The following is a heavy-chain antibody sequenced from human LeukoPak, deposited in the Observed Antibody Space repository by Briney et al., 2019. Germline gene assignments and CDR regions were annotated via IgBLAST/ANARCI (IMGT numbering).Heavy chain of an antibody. CDR3: ASEGYGSGSYYSAAWFDP. V-gene: IGHV4-4*07. Sequence: SETLSLTCTVSGGSISSYYWSWIRQPAGKGLEWIGRIYTSGSTNYNPSLKSRVTMSVDTSKNQFSLKLSSVTAADTAVYYCASEGYGSGSYYSAAWFDPWGQGTLATVSS. J-gene: IGHJ5*02. CDR1: GGSISSYY. D-gene: IGHD3-10*01. CDR2: IYTSGST.